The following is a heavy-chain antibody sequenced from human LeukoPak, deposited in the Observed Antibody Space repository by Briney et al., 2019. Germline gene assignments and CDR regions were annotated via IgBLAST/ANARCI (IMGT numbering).Heavy chain of an antibody. D-gene: IGHD6-13*01. V-gene: IGHV4-59*01. J-gene: IGHJ4*02. CDR3: ARGPAGAAAGGNFDY. CDR2: IYYSGST. Sequence: SETLSLTCTVSGGSISSYYWSWIRQPPGKGLEWIGYIYYSGSTNYNPSLKSRVTISVDTSKNQFSLKLSSVTAADTAVYYCARGPAGAAAGGNFDYWGQETLVTVSS. CDR1: GGSISSYY.